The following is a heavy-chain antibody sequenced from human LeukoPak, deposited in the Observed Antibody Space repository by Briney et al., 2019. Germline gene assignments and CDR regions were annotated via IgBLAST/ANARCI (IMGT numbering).Heavy chain of an antibody. CDR1: GGSVSSGSYY. D-gene: IGHD3-16*02. CDR2: IYYSGTT. CDR3: AGDHRYGNYYNYYYGIDV. V-gene: IGHV4-61*01. J-gene: IGHJ6*02. Sequence: SETLSLTCTVSGGSVSSGSYYWSWIRQPPGKGLEWIGYIYYSGTTNYNPSLKSRVSLSVDTSKNQFSLKLGSMTAADTAVYYCAGDHRYGNYYNYYYGIDVWGQGTTVTVSS.